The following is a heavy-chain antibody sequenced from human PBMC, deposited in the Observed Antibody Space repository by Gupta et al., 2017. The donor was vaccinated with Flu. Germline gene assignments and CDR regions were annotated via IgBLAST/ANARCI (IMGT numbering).Heavy chain of an antibody. CDR2: SYYRGST. J-gene: IGHJ6*03. D-gene: IGHD3-3*01. CDR3: AREYQYYDFWSGYYGAGRNYYYMDV. V-gene: IGHV4-59*01. CDR1: GGSISSYS. Sequence: QVQLQESGPGLVKPSETLSLTCTVSGGSISSYSWSCIRQPPGKGLEWIGYSYYRGSTNYNPSLKSRVTISVDTPKNQFSLKLSSVTAADTAVYYCAREYQYYDFWSGYYGAGRNYYYMDVWGKGTTVTVSS.